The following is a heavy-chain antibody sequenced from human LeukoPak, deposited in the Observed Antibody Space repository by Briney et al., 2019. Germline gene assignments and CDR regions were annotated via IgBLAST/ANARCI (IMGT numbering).Heavy chain of an antibody. CDR2: IYYSGST. V-gene: IGHV4-31*03. CDR3: ARAISKDIVVVPAAILESRTAYYYFDY. Sequence: SQTLSLTCTVSGGSISSGGYYWSWIRQHPGKGLEWIGYIYYSGSTNYNPSLKSRVTISVDTSKNQFSLKLSSVTAADTAVYYCARAISKDIVVVPAAILESRTAYYYFDYWGQGTLVTVSS. D-gene: IGHD2-2*01. CDR1: GGSISSGGYY. J-gene: IGHJ4*02.